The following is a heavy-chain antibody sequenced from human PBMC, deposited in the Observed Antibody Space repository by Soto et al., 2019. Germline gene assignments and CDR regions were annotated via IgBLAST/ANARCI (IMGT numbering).Heavy chain of an antibody. CDR1: GFTFSSYW. CDR2: INSDGSST. D-gene: IGHD1-7*01. Sequence: PRLSCAASGFTFSSYWMHWVRQAPGKGLVWVSRINSDGSSTSYADSVKGRFTISRDNAKNTLYLQMNSLRAEDTAVYYCARDVHNWNYGYYYYYGMDVWSQGTTVTVSS. CDR3: ARDVHNWNYGYYYYYGMDV. J-gene: IGHJ6*02. V-gene: IGHV3-74*01.